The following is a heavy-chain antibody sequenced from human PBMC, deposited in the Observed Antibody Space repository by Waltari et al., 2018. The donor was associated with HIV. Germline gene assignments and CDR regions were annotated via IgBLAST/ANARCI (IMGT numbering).Heavy chain of an antibody. D-gene: IGHD1-26*01. J-gene: IGHJ5*02. Sequence: QVQLPESGPGLVTPSEPLSLTCAVSGYSISSGSYCGWIRPPPGQGLEGIGSIFQSGSTYFNPSLKNRVTISVDTPHNQFSLKVTSVTAADTAVYYCARDVRGAPGNWFDPWGQGTLVIVPS. CDR3: ARDVRGAPGNWFDP. CDR2: IFQSGST. CDR1: GYSISSGSY. V-gene: IGHV4-38-2*02.